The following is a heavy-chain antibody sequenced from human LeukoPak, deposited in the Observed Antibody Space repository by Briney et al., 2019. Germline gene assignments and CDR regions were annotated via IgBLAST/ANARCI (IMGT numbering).Heavy chain of an antibody. V-gene: IGHV4-34*01. CDR1: GGSFSGYY. J-gene: IGHJ6*02. Sequence: PSETLSLTCAVYGGSFSGYYWSWIRQPPGKGLEWIGEINHSGSTNYNPSLKSRVTISVDTSKNQFSLKLSSVTAADTAVYYCARVHCSSTSCYNYGMDVWGQGTTVTVSS. D-gene: IGHD2-2*02. CDR3: ARVHCSSTSCYNYGMDV. CDR2: INHSGST.